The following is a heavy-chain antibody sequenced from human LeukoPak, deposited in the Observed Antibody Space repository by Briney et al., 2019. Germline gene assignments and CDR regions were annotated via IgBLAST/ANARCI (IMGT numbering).Heavy chain of an antibody. CDR2: ISSSSSTI. Sequence: GGSLRLSCAASGCTFSSYRMNWVRQAPGKGLEWVSYISSSSSTIYYAGSVKGRFTISRDNAKNSLYLQMNSLRAEDTAVYYCARVSAVTDFDYWGQGTLVTVSS. D-gene: IGHD4-17*01. CDR3: ARVSAVTDFDY. J-gene: IGHJ4*02. V-gene: IGHV3-48*01. CDR1: GCTFSSYR.